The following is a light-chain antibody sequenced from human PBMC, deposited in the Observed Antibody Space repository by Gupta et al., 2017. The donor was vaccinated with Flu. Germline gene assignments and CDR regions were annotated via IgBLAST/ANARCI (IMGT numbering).Light chain of an antibody. CDR3: QQSYTAPFT. Sequence: DIQMTQSPSSLSASVGDRVPITCRASKNIYRYLNWYQKKPGNAPKLLIHAASSLQIGVPSGFSGSGSGTDFTLTISSLQPEDFATYYCQQSYTAPFTFGPGTKVDIK. V-gene: IGKV1-39*01. CDR1: KNIYRY. CDR2: AAS. J-gene: IGKJ3*01.